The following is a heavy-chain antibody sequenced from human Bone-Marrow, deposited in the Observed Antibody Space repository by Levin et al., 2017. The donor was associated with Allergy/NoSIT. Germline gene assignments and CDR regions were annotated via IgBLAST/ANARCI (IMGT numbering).Heavy chain of an antibody. CDR3: AKDRYCPGGVGPVDY. J-gene: IGHJ4*02. D-gene: IGHD2-8*02. V-gene: IGHV3-23*01. CDR1: GFTLTTYA. Sequence: QPSETLSLTCATSGFTLTTYAMNWVRQTPGKGLEWVSGISASGDSTYYADSVKGRFTISRDTSKNTVYLQLNSLRGEDTAIYYCAKDRYCPGGVGPVDYWGQGTLVTVSS. CDR2: ISASGDST.